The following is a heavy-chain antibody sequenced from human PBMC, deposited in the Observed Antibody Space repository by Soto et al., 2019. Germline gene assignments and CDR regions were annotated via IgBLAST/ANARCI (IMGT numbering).Heavy chain of an antibody. Sequence: ASVKVSCKASGGTFSSYTISWVRQAPGQGLEWMGRIIPILGIANYAQKFQGRVTITADKSTSTAYMELSSLRSEDTAVYYCAATTVTTSRYYYYYMDGWGKGTTVTVSS. J-gene: IGHJ6*03. D-gene: IGHD4-4*01. CDR2: IIPILGIA. CDR1: GGTFSSYT. V-gene: IGHV1-69*02. CDR3: AATTVTTSRYYYYYMDG.